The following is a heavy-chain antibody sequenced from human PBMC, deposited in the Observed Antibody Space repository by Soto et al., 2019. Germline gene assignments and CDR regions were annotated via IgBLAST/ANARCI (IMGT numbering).Heavy chain of an antibody. CDR2: ISSSSSYT. CDR1: GFTFSDYY. CDR3: ARGVGGSSWYSDY. J-gene: IGHJ4*02. Sequence: GGSMRISCTASGFTFSDYYMSWIRQAPGKGLGWVSYISSSSSYTNYADSVKGRFTISRDNAKNSLYLQMNSLRAEDTAVYYCARGVGGSSWYSDYWGQGTLVTVSS. V-gene: IGHV3-11*06. D-gene: IGHD6-13*01.